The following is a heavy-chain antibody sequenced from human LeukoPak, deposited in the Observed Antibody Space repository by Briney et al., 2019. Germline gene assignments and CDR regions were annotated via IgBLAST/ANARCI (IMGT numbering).Heavy chain of an antibody. CDR3: AREGWFGGANWFDP. CDR2: IKKDGTEK. V-gene: IGHV3-7*03. J-gene: IGHJ5*02. CDR1: GFSFSSYW. D-gene: IGHD3-10*01. Sequence: PGGSLRLSCAASGFSFSSYWMSWVRQAPGKGLEWVANIKKDGTEKYYADPVKGRFTISRDNAKNSLYLEMNSLRAEDTAVYYCAREGWFGGANWFDPWGQGTLVTVSS.